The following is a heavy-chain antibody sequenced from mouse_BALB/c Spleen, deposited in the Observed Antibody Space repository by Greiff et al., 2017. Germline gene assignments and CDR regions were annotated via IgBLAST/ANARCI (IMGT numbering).Heavy chain of an antibody. J-gene: IGHJ1*01. CDR1: GFTFSDHG. V-gene: IGHV5-15*02. CDR3: ARDGNYWYFDV. D-gene: IGHD2-1*01. Sequence: DVQLVESGGGLVQPGGSRKLSCAASGFTFSDHGMAWVRQAPGKGPEWVAFISNLAYSIYYADTVTGRFTISRENAKNTLYLEMSSLRSEDTAMYYCARDGNYWYFDVWGAGTTVTVSS. CDR2: ISNLAYSI.